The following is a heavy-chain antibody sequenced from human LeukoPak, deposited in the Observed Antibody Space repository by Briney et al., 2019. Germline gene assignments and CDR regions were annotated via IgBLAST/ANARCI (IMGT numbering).Heavy chain of an antibody. V-gene: IGHV4-31*03. CDR3: ARGIVVVPAASYGMDV. D-gene: IGHD2-2*01. CDR1: GGSISSGGYY. J-gene: IGHJ6*02. CDR2: IYYSGST. Sequence: PSETLSLTCTVSGGSISSGGYYWSWIRQHPGKGLEWIGYIYYSGSTYYNPSLKSRVTISVDTSKNQFSLKLSSVTAADTAVYYCARGIVVVPAASYGMDVWGQGTTVTVSS.